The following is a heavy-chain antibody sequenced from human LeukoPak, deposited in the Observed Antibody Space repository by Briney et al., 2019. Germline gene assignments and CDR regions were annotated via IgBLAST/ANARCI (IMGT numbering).Heavy chain of an antibody. V-gene: IGHV1-18*01. Sequence: GAPVKISCKASGYTFTSYGISWVRQTPGQALEWMGWISGYNGNTNYAQKLQGRVTMTTDTSTSTAYMELRSLRSDDTAVYYCARDFHSSGYYHYFHYWGHGTLVTVSS. CDR2: ISGYNGNT. CDR3: ARDFHSSGYYHYFHY. CDR1: GYTFTSYG. J-gene: IGHJ4*03. D-gene: IGHD3-22*01.